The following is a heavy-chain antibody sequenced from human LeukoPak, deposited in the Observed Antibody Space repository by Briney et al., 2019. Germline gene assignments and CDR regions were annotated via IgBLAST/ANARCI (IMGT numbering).Heavy chain of an antibody. CDR2: ISAYNGNT. CDR3: AKTYFDFWSGYSHFDY. CDR1: GYTFTSYD. Sequence: ASVKVSCKASGYTFTSYDISWVRQAPGQGLEWMGWISAYNGNTNYAQKLQGRVTMTTDTSTSTAYMELRSLRSDDTAVYYCAKTYFDFWSGYSHFDYWGQGTLVTVSS. V-gene: IGHV1-18*01. D-gene: IGHD3-3*01. J-gene: IGHJ4*02.